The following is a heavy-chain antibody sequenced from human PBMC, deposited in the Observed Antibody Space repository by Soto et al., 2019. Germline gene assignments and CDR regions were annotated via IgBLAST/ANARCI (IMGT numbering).Heavy chain of an antibody. J-gene: IGHJ6*02. CDR2: ISYDGSER. Sequence: QVQLVESGGGVVQPGRSLRLSCAASGFSFSIYGMHWVRQAPGKGLQWVAAISYDGSERYYADSVKGRFTISRDNSNNTLYLQMNSLRAEDTAVYYCAKDAVSGSRRVPFNYYGMDVRGQGTTVTVSS. CDR3: AKDAVSGSRRVPFNYYGMDV. D-gene: IGHD3-10*01. CDR1: GFSFSIYG. V-gene: IGHV3-30*18.